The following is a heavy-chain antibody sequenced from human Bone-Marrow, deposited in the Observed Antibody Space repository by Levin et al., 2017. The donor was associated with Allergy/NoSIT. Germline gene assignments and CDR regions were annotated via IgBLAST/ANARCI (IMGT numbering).Heavy chain of an antibody. V-gene: IGHV3-30*18. CDR1: GLTFSKYG. J-gene: IGHJ5*02. CDR3: AKDPCEVLGFCHSDVRDNWFDP. D-gene: IGHD3-3*01. Sequence: SCVVSGLTFSKYGMHWVRQAPGRGLEWVAVISYDSREKYYADSVKGRFTISRDNAKNTMFLQMERLRVDDTAMYHCAKDPCEVLGFCHSDVRDNWFDPWGPGTLVTVSA. CDR2: ISYDSREK.